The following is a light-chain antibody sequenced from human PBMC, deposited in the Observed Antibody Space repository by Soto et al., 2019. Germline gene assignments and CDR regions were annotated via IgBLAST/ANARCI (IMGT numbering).Light chain of an antibody. CDR1: QSVSSFY. J-gene: IGKJ2*01. Sequence: EIALTQSPGTLSLSPGERATLSCRVSQSVSSFYLAWYQQKPGQAPRLLISGASSRATGIPDRFSGSGSGTDFTLTISRLEPEDFAVYYCQQYGSSPPYTFGQGTKLEIK. CDR2: GAS. V-gene: IGKV3-20*01. CDR3: QQYGSSPPYT.